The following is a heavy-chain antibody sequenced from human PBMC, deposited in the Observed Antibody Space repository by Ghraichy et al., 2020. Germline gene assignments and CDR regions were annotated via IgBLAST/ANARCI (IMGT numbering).Heavy chain of an antibody. CDR2: ISGSGGST. J-gene: IGHJ6*02. CDR3: AKDLAVAGFSGMDV. D-gene: IGHD6-19*01. Sequence: GGSLRLSCAASGFTFSSYAMSWVRQAPGKGLEWVSAISGSGGSTYYADSVKGRFTISRDNSKNTLYLQMNSLRAEDTAVYYCAKDLAVAGFSGMDVWGQGTTVTVSS. V-gene: IGHV3-23*01. CDR1: GFTFSSYA.